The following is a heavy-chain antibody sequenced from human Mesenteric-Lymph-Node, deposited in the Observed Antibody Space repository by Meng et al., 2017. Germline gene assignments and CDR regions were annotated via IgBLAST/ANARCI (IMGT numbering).Heavy chain of an antibody. D-gene: IGHD2-15*01. J-gene: IGHJ4*02. V-gene: IGHV7-4-1*02. Sequence: QVRLWQSGSELKKPGASVKVSCKASGYPFTSYAMNWVRQAPGQGLEWMGWINTNTGNPTYAQGFTGRFVFSLDTSVSTAYLQISSLKAADTAVYYCARLYCSGGSCYTIDYWGQGTLVTVSS. CDR3: ARLYCSGGSCYTIDY. CDR1: GYPFTSYA. CDR2: INTNTGNP.